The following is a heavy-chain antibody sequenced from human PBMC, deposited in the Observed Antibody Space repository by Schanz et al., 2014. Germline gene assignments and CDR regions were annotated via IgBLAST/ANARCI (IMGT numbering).Heavy chain of an antibody. V-gene: IGHV1-8*01. J-gene: IGHJ4*02. CDR2: MNPNSGNP. CDR1: GYTFTSYD. Sequence: QVQLIQSGAEVKKPGASAKVSCTASGYTFTSYDINWVRQAPGQGLEWLGWMNPNSGNPGFAQKFRGRVTMTRNTSMSTAYIELHILTSEDTAVYYFARGRTFDYWGQGTLVTVSS. CDR3: ARGRTFDY.